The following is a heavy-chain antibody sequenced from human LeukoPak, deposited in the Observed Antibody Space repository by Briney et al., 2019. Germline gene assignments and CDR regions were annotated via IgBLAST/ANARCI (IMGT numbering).Heavy chain of an antibody. CDR3: ARVAAIVVVPAANSYGMDV. V-gene: IGHV1-18*04. J-gene: IGHJ6*02. CDR1: GYTFTGYY. D-gene: IGHD2-2*01. CDR2: ISAYNGNT. Sequence: ASVKVSCKASGYTFTGYYMHWVRQAPGQGLEWMGWISAYNGNTNYAQKLQGRVTMTTDTSTSTAYMELRSLRSDDTAVYYCARVAAIVVVPAANSYGMDVWGQGTTVTVSS.